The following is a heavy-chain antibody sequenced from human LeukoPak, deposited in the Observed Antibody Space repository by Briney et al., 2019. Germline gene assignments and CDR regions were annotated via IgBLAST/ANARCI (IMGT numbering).Heavy chain of an antibody. Sequence: ASVKVSCKVSGYTLTELSMHWVRQAPGKGLEWMGGFDPEDGETIYAQKFQGRVTMTEDTSTDTACMELSSLRSEDTAVYYCATDKSYFQQLVHLFYYWGQGTLVTVSS. V-gene: IGHV1-24*01. J-gene: IGHJ4*02. CDR2: FDPEDGET. CDR1: GYTLTELS. CDR3: ATDKSYFQQLVHLFYY. D-gene: IGHD6-13*01.